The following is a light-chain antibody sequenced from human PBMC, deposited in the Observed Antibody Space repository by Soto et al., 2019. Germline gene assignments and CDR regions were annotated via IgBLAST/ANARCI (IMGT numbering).Light chain of an antibody. CDR2: VNGDGSH. CDR1: SGHSNYA. Sequence: QPVLTQSTSASASLGASVNLTCTLSSGHSNYAIAWHQQQPEKGPRYFMNVNGDGSHTKGDGIPDRFSGSSSGADRYLTISSLQSEDEADYYCQTWGTGIPVFGGGTKLTVL. V-gene: IGLV4-69*02. J-gene: IGLJ3*02. CDR3: QTWGTGIPV.